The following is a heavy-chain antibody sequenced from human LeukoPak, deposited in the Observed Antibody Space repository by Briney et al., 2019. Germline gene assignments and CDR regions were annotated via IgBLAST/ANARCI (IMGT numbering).Heavy chain of an antibody. CDR2: IHTSGST. V-gene: IGHV4-4*07. CDR1: GGSISSYY. D-gene: IGHD2-2*01. Sequence: KPSETLSLTCTVSGGSISSYYWSWIRQPAGKGLEWIGRIHTSGSTNYNPSLKSRVTMSVDTSKNQFSLKLSSVTAADTAVYYCARDLDIVVVPAAEQRGWFDPWGQGTLVTVSS. J-gene: IGHJ5*02. CDR3: ARDLDIVVVPAAEQRGWFDP.